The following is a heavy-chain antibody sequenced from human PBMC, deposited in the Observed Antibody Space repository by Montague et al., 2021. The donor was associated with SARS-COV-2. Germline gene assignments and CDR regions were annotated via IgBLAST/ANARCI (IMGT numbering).Heavy chain of an antibody. CDR3: AHRRPLYYYDSSLSTFAY. D-gene: IGHD3-22*01. CDR2: IYWDDDK. CDR1: GFSLSTSGVG. Sequence: PALVKPTQTLTLTCTFSGFSLSTSGVGVGWIRQPPGKALEWLALIYWDDDKRYSPSLKSRLTITKDTSKNQVVLTMTNMDPVDTATYYCAHRRPLYYYDSSLSTFAYRGQGTLVTVSS. V-gene: IGHV2-5*02. J-gene: IGHJ4*02.